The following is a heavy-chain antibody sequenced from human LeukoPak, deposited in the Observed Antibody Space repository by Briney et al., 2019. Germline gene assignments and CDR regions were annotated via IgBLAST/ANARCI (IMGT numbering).Heavy chain of an antibody. Sequence: ASVKVSCKASGYTFTSYGISWVRQAPGQGLEWMGWISAYNGNTNYAQKLQGRVTMTTDTSTSTAYMELSSLRSDDTAVYYCARGPLAYCGGDCPSPLDYWGQGTLVTVSS. CDR2: ISAYNGNT. CDR1: GYTFTSYG. D-gene: IGHD2-21*02. CDR3: ARGPLAYCGGDCPSPLDY. V-gene: IGHV1-18*01. J-gene: IGHJ4*02.